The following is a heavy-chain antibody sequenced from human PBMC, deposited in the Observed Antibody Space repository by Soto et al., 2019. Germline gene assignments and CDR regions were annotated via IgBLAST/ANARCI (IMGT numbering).Heavy chain of an antibody. Sequence: ASVKVSCKASGYTFTSYDINWVRQATGQGHEWMGWMNPNSGNTGYAQKFQGRVTMTRNTSISTAYMELSSLRSEDTAMYYCARGINYYASGDDAFDIWGQGTMVTVSS. CDR1: GYTFTSYD. V-gene: IGHV1-8*01. CDR2: MNPNSGNT. D-gene: IGHD3-10*01. CDR3: ARGINYYASGDDAFDI. J-gene: IGHJ3*02.